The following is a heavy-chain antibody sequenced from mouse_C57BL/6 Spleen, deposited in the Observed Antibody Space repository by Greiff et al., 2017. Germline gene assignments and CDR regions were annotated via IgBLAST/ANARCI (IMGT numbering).Heavy chain of an antibody. V-gene: IGHV2-6-1*01. D-gene: IGHD2-3*01. Sequence: VKLVESGPGLVAPSQSLSITCTVSGFSLTSYGVHWVRQPPGKGLGWLVVIWSDGSTTYNSALKSRLSISKDNSKSPVFLKMNSLQTDDTAMYYCARHDGYYEDMDYWGQGTTLTVSS. CDR3: ARHDGYYEDMDY. J-gene: IGHJ2*01. CDR1: GFSLTSYG. CDR2: IWSDGST.